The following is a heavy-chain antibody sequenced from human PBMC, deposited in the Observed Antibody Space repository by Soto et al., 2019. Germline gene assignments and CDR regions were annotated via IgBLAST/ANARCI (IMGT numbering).Heavy chain of an antibody. Sequence: KPSETLSLTCTVSGGSISSSSYYWGWIRQPPGKGLEWIGSIYYSGSTYYNPSLKSRVTISVGTSKNQFSLKLSSVTAADTAVYYCARREWFGELLSRIYWGQGTLVTVSS. J-gene: IGHJ4*02. CDR3: ARREWFGELLSRIY. V-gene: IGHV4-39*01. D-gene: IGHD3-10*01. CDR2: IYYSGST. CDR1: GGSISSSSYY.